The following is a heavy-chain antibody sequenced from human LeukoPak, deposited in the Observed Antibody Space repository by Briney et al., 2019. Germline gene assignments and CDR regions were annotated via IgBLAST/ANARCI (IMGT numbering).Heavy chain of an antibody. CDR2: INPSGGST. D-gene: IGHD3-9*01. J-gene: IGHJ4*02. CDR3: ARAHGAYDILTGYYRDMYFFDY. V-gene: IGHV1-46*01. Sequence: GESLKISCKGSGYTFTSYYMHWVRQAPGQGLEWMGIINPSGGSTSYAQKFQGRVTMTRDMSTSTVYMELSSLRSEDTAVYYCARAHGAYDILTGYYRDMYFFDYWGQGTLVTVSS. CDR1: GYTFTSYY.